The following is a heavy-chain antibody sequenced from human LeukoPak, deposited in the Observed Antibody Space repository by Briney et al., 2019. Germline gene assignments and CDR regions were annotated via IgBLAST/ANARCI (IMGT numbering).Heavy chain of an antibody. CDR3: ARHRYYDSSGYYTLDY. V-gene: IGHV5-51*01. CDR2: IYPGDSDT. D-gene: IGHD3-22*01. J-gene: IGHJ4*02. Sequence: GESLKISCKGSGYSFTSYWIGWVRRMPGKGLEWMGIIYPGDSDTRYSPSFQGQVTISADKSISTAYLQWSSLKASDTAMYYCARHRYYDSSGYYTLDYWGQGTLVTVSS. CDR1: GYSFTSYW.